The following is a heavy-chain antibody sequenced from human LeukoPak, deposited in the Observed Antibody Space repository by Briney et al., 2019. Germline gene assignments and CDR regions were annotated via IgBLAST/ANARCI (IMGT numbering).Heavy chain of an antibody. J-gene: IGHJ5*02. CDR1: GYTFTGYY. CDR2: INPNSGGT. CDR3: ARDRIAARPDPRWFDP. V-gene: IGHV1-2*02. Sequence: ASVKVSCKASGYTFTGYYMHWVRQAPGQGLEWMGWINPNSGGTNYAQKFQGRVTITADESTSTAYMELSSLRSEDTAVYYCARDRIAARPDPRWFDPWGQGTLVTVSS. D-gene: IGHD6-6*01.